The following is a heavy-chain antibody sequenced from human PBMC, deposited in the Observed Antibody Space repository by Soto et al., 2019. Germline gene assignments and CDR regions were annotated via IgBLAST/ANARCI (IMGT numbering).Heavy chain of an antibody. J-gene: IGHJ6*02. CDR3: ARSQGSSTSLEIYYYYYYGMDV. D-gene: IGHD2-2*01. V-gene: IGHV1-69*01. CDR1: GGTFSSYA. CDR2: IIPISGTA. Sequence: QVQLVQSGAKVKKPGSSVKVSCKASGGTFSSYAISWVRQAPGQGLEWMGGIIPISGTANYAQKFQGRVTITADESTSTAYMELSSLRSEDTAVYYCARSQGSSTSLEIYYYYYYGMDVWGQGTMVTVSS.